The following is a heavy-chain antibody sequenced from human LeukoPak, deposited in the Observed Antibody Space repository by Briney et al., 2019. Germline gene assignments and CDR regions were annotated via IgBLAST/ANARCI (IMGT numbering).Heavy chain of an antibody. V-gene: IGHV3-23*01. D-gene: IGHD2-2*01. CDR2: ISGSGGST. J-gene: IGHJ6*03. CDR3: AKDRETSTSSYYMDV. Sequence: GGSLRLSCAASGFTFSSYWMSWVRQAPGKGLEWVSAISGSGGSTYYADSVKGRFTISRDNSKNTLYLQVNSLRTEDAAVYYCAKDRETSTSSYYMDVWGKGTTVTVSS. CDR1: GFTFSSYW.